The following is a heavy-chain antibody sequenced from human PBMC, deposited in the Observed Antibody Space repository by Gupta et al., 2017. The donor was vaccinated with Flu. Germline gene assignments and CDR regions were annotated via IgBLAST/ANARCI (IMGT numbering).Heavy chain of an antibody. J-gene: IGHJ4*02. CDR2: VYYSGST. V-gene: IGHV4-59*01. CDR1: GDPIRGFY. CDR3: VRALAVAGTGYFQD. D-gene: IGHD6-19*01. Sequence: QVQLQESGPGLVKPSETLSLTCTVPGDPIRGFYWGGIRQPPGKGLQWIGYVYYSGSTKYNPSLKSRVTISIDTSKNQFSLKLTSVDAADTAMYFCVRALAVAGTGYFQDWGQGTLVTVSS.